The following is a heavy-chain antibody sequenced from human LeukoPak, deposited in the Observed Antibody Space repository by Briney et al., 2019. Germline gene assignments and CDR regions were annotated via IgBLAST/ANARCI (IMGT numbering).Heavy chain of an antibody. CDR3: ARVVAVAGLYYFDY. V-gene: IGHV3-7*01. CDR1: GFTFSSYW. Sequence: GGSLRLSCAASGFTFSSYWMSWVRQAPGKGLEWVANIKEDGSEKYYVDSVKGRFTISRDNAKNSLYLQMNSLRAEDTAVYYCARVVAVAGLYYFDYWGQGTLVTVSS. J-gene: IGHJ4*02. D-gene: IGHD6-19*01. CDR2: IKEDGSEK.